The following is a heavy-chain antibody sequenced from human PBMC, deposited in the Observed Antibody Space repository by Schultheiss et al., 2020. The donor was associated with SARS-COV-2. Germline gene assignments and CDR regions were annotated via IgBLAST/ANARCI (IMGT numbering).Heavy chain of an antibody. CDR1: GFSLSTSGVG. CDR2: IYWNDDK. J-gene: IGHJ4*02. D-gene: IGHD6-13*01. Sequence: SGPTLVKPTQTLTLTCTFSGFSLSTSGVGVGWIRQPPGKALEWLALIYWNDDKRYSPSLKSRLTITKDTSKNQVVLTMTNMDPVDTATYYSAHRGKYSSSWYLDYWGQGTLVTVSS. CDR3: AHRGKYSSSWYLDY. V-gene: IGHV2-5*01.